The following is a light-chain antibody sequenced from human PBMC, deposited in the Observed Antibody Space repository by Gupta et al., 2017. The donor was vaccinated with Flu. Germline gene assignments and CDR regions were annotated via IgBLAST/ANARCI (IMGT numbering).Light chain of an antibody. CDR1: QSINSKF. Sequence: GTLSLSPGERATLSCRASQSINSKFLAWYQQKAGQAPRLLIYGASSRATGITDRFSGSGSGTDFTLTISRLEPGDFAVYYCQEYGSSPVTFGQWSKLEIK. V-gene: IGKV3-20*01. J-gene: IGKJ2*01. CDR3: QEYGSSPVT. CDR2: GAS.